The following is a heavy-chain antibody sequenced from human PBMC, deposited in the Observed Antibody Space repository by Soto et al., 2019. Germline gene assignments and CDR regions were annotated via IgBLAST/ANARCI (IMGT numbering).Heavy chain of an antibody. CDR2: IYSGGST. D-gene: IGHD2-2*01. CDR3: ARDFVDPRYCSSTSCPGSYYYYGMDV. V-gene: IGHV3-66*01. J-gene: IGHJ6*02. Sequence: EVQLVESGGGLVQPGGSLRLSCAASGFTVSSNYMSWVRQAPGKGLEWVSVIYSGGSTYYADSVKGRFTISRDNSKNTLYLQMNSLRAEDTAVYYCARDFVDPRYCSSTSCPGSYYYYGMDVWGQGTTVTVSS. CDR1: GFTVSSNY.